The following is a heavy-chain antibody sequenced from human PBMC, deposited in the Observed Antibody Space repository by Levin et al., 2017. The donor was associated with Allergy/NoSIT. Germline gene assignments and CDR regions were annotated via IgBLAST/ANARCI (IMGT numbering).Heavy chain of an antibody. CDR3: AHRQDTAMVIWAGAFDI. V-gene: IGHV2-5*02. J-gene: IGHJ3*02. D-gene: IGHD5-18*01. Sequence: SGPTLVKPTQTLTLTCTFSGFSLSTSGVGVGWIRQPPGKALEWLALIYWDDDKRYSPSLKSRLTITKDTSKNQVVLTMTNMDPVDTATYYCAHRQDTAMVIWAGAFDIWGQGTMVTVSS. CDR2: IYWDDDK. CDR1: GFSLSTSGVG.